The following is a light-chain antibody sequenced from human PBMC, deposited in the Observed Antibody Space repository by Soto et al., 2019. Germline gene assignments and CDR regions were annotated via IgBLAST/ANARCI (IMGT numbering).Light chain of an antibody. CDR3: AAWDDSLRGRV. CDR2: KNN. CDR1: SSNIGSHK. Sequence: QPVLTQPPSASGTPGQRVSISCSGGSSNIGSHKVYWYQQLPGTAPKLLIFKNNQRPSGDTDRFSGSKSGTSASLAIIGLRSEDEADYYCAAWDDSLRGRVFGTGTKVTVL. V-gene: IGLV1-47*01. J-gene: IGLJ1*01.